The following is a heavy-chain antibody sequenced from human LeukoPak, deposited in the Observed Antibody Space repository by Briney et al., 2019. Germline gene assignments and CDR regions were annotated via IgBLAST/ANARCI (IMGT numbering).Heavy chain of an antibody. V-gene: IGHV4-31*03. CDR3: ALVSSSYLSFDY. Sequence: PSETLSLTCTVPGGSISSGGYYWSWIRQHPGKGLEWIGYIYYSGSTYYNPSLKSRVTISVDTSKNQFSLKLSSVTAADTAVYYCALVSSSYLSFDYWGQGTLVTVSS. D-gene: IGHD6-6*01. J-gene: IGHJ4*02. CDR2: IYYSGST. CDR1: GGSISSGGYY.